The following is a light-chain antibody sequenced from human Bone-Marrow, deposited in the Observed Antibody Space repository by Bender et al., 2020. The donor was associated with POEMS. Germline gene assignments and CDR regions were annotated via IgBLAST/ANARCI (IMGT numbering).Light chain of an antibody. CDR2: SNY. Sequence: QSVLTQPPSASGTPGQSVIISCSGTDSNFGGNNVNWYQHLPGSAPRLVVYSNYQRPSGVPARFSGSKSGTSASLAISETHVMDEADYYCLTWASSTGMVFGGGTKVTVL. J-gene: IGLJ2*01. CDR3: LTWASSTGMV. CDR1: DSNFGGNN. V-gene: IGLV1-44*01.